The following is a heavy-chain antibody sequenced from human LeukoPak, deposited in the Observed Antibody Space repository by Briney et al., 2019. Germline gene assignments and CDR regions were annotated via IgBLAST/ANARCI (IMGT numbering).Heavy chain of an antibody. J-gene: IGHJ4*02. V-gene: IGHV1-18*01. D-gene: IGHD6-6*01. CDR2: ISAYNGDT. CDR3: TRDLGTYDSSSIFFDY. Sequence: GASVKVSCKASGYTFTVFGISWVRQAPGQGPEWMGWISAYNGDTRYKQKFLGRLTMTADTSMTTAYMELRSLRSDDTAVYYCTRDLGTYDSSSIFFDYWGQGTLVTVSS. CDR1: GYTFTVFG.